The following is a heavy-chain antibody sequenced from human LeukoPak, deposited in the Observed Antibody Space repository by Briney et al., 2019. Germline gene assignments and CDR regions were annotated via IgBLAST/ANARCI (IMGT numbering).Heavy chain of an antibody. D-gene: IGHD6-25*01. V-gene: IGHV3-30*18. CDR2: ISYDGSNE. CDR3: AKARGTYYFDC. Sequence: GGSLRLSCAASGFTFSSYGMHWVRQAPGKGLEWWAVISYDGSNEYYAHSVKGRFTISRDNSKNTLFLQMNSLRPEDTAVYYCAKARGTYYFDCWGQGTLVTVSS. J-gene: IGHJ4*02. CDR1: GFTFSSYG.